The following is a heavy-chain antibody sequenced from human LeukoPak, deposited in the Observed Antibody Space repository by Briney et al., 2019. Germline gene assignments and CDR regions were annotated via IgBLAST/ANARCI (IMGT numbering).Heavy chain of an antibody. CDR3: ARGPHTSSWYKHAFDI. V-gene: IGHV1-69*13. CDR2: IFPVFGTP. CDR1: GGTFNNFA. D-gene: IGHD6-13*01. J-gene: IGHJ3*02. Sequence: SVKVSCKAFGGTFNNFAICWVRQAPGQGLEWMGGIFPVFGTPTYAQKFQGRVTITADESTRTAHMELSSLRSDDTAVYYCARGPHTSSWYKHAFDIWAQGTMVTVSS.